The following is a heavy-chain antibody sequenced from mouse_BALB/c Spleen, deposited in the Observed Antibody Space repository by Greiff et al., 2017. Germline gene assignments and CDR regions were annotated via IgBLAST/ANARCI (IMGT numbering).Heavy chain of an antibody. D-gene: IGHD2-4*01. Sequence: QVQLQQSGAELVRPGTSVKVSCTASGYAFTNYLIEWVKQRPGQGLEWIGVINPGSGGTNYNEKFQGKATLTADKSSSTAYMQLSSLTSDDSAVYYCGGWAEGLRLDYWGQGTMVTVSA. CDR1: GYAFTNYL. CDR3: GGWAEGLRLDY. CDR2: INPGSGGT. J-gene: IGHJ3*01. V-gene: IGHV1-54*01.